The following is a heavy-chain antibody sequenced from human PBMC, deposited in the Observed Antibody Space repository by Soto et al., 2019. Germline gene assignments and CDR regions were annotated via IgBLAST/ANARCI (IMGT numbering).Heavy chain of an antibody. V-gene: IGHV4-4*07. Sequence: QVQLQKSGPGLVRPSETLSLTCTVSGGSLMKYYWSWVRQPAGKGLEWIGRISTNGKIHSTPSLRSCLSMSVVTSKNQISLRLTSVAAPDPALYYCARDNNYFLSLYPLAFDFWGRGTLVTVS. D-gene: IGHD3-3*01. CDR1: GGSLMKYY. J-gene: IGHJ2*01. CDR2: ISTNGKI. CDR3: ARDNNYFLSLYPLAFDF.